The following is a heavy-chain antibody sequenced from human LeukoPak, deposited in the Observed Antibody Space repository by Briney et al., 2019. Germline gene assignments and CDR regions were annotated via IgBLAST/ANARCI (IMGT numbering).Heavy chain of an antibody. Sequence: GGSLRLSCAASGFTFSSYWMSWVRQAPGKGLEWVANIKRDGSEKYYVDSVKGRFTISRDNAKNSPYLQMNSLRAEDTAVYYCAAVQWELNDYWGQGTLVTVSS. CDR1: GFTFSSYW. J-gene: IGHJ4*02. CDR2: IKRDGSEK. D-gene: IGHD1-26*01. CDR3: AAVQWELNDY. V-gene: IGHV3-7*02.